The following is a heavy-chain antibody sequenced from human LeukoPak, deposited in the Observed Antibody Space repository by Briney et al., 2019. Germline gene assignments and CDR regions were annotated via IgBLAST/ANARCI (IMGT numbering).Heavy chain of an antibody. D-gene: IGHD3-9*01. CDR2: MNPNSGNT. J-gene: IGHJ6*02. CDR3: ARVGPRVIRYFDWLYHYGMDV. V-gene: IGHV1-8*01. CDR1: GYTFTSYD. Sequence: GASVKVSCKASGYTFTSYDINWVRQATGQGLEWMGWMNPNSGNTGYAQKFQGRVTMTRNTSISTAYMELSSLRSEDTAVYYCARVGPRVIRYFDWLYHYGMDVWGQGTTVTVSS.